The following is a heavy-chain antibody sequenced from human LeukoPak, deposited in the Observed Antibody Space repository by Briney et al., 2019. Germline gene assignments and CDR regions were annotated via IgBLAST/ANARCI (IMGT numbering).Heavy chain of an antibody. CDR3: TRQYSSSWVIDY. V-gene: IGHV3-49*04. D-gene: IGHD6-13*01. J-gene: IGHJ4*02. Sequence: GGSLRLSCTTSGFTSGDYALTWVRQAPGRGLEWVGFIRNKAYGGTTEYAASVKGRFTISRDDSKSIAFLQMNSLTTEDTAVYYCTRQYSSSWVIDYWGQGTLVTVSS. CDR1: GFTSGDYA. CDR2: IRNKAYGGTT.